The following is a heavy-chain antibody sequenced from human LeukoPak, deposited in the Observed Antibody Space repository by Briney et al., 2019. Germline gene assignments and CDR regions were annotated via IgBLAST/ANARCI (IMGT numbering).Heavy chain of an antibody. CDR2: ISGSGGST. J-gene: IGHJ4*02. D-gene: IGHD3-22*01. CDR1: GFTFSSYA. V-gene: IGHV3-23*01. Sequence: HPGGSLRLSCAASGFTFSSYAMSWVRQAPGKGLEWVSAISGSGGSTYYADSVKGRFTISRDNSKNTLYLQMNSLRAEDTAVYYCAKDSYYYDSSGYLLFDYWGQGTLVTVSS. CDR3: AKDSYYYDSSGYLLFDY.